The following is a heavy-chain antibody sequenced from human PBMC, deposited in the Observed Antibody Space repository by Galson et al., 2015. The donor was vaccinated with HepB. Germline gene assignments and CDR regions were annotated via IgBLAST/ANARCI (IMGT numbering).Heavy chain of an antibody. CDR1: GFSLSSRSMC. CDR3: ARGTTVATHSLDH. Sequence: PALVKPTQTLTLTCNFSGFSLSSRSMCVSWIRQPPGKALEWLARIDWDDDKYYSTSLRTRLTISKDTSKNQVVLTMTNMDPVDTATYYCARGTTVATHSLDHWGQGTLVTVSS. V-gene: IGHV2-70*11. D-gene: IGHD4-17*01. J-gene: IGHJ4*02. CDR2: IDWDDDK.